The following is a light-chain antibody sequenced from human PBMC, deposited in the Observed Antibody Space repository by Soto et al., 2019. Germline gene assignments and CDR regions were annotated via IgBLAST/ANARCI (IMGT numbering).Light chain of an antibody. V-gene: IGKV3-20*01. CDR1: QTVNTNY. J-gene: IGKJ1*01. CDR2: GTS. Sequence: EIVLTQSPGTLSLSPGEEATLSCRASQTVNTNYLAWYQQKAGQAPRLLIYGTSSRATGIPDRFSGSGSGTDFTLTISRLEPEDFAVYYWQQYVSSPRTFGQGTKVEIK. CDR3: QQYVSSPRT.